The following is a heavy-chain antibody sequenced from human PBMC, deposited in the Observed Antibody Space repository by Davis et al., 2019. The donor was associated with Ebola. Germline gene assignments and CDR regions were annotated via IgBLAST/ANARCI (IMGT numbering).Heavy chain of an antibody. V-gene: IGHV1-69*13. Sequence: SVTVSCLTSGGSFSSHPISWVRQAPRQGLEWMGGIIPIFGTPHYAQKFQGRITITADASKSTAYMELSSLRSEDTTTYFCARDFDGGNYYFDYWGPGTPVTVSS. J-gene: IGHJ4*02. CDR2: IIPIFGTP. D-gene: IGHD3-9*01. CDR1: GGSFSSHP. CDR3: ARDFDGGNYYFDY.